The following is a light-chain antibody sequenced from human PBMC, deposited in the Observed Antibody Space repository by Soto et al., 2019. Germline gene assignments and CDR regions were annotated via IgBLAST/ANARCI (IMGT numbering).Light chain of an antibody. V-gene: IGKV3-15*01. J-gene: IGKJ5*01. Sequence: EIVMTQSPETLSVSAGERATLSCRATQSISSYLAWYQLKPGQAPRLLIYGVSTRATGIPARFSGSGSGTEFTLTISSLQSEDVAVYYCQQYNDWPSITFGQGTRLEIK. CDR1: QSISSY. CDR3: QQYNDWPSIT. CDR2: GVS.